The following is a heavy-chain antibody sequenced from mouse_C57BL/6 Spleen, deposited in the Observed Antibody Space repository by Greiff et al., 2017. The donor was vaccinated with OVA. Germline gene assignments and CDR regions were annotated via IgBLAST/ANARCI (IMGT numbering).Heavy chain of an antibody. D-gene: IGHD2-12*01. CDR3: ARENYNYAMDY. CDR2: ISYDGSN. V-gene: IGHV3-6*01. Sequence: EVKLLESGPGLVKPSQSLSLTCSVTGYSITSGYYWNWIRQFPGNKLEWMGYISYDGSNNYNPSLKNRISITRDTYKNQFFLKLNSVTTEDTATYYCARENYNYAMDYWGQGTSVTVSS. CDR1: GYSITSGYY. J-gene: IGHJ4*01.